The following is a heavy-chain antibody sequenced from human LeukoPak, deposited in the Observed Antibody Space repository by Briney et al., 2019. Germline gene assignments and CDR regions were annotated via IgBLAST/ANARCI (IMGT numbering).Heavy chain of an antibody. CDR3: ARHSGYYGSGSYLKANRYFDY. J-gene: IGHJ4*02. D-gene: IGHD3-10*01. V-gene: IGHV4-34*01. Sequence: SETLSLTCAVYGGSFSGYYWSWIRQPPGKGLEWIGEINHSGSTNYNPSLKSRVTISVDTSKNQFSLKLSSVTAADTAVYYCARHSGYYGSGSYLKANRYFDYWGQGTLVTVSS. CDR1: GGSFSGYY. CDR2: INHSGST.